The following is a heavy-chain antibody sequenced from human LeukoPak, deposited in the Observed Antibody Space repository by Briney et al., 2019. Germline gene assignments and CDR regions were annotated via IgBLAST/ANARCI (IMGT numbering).Heavy chain of an antibody. V-gene: IGHV5-51*01. CDR1: GYSFTSYW. D-gene: IGHD6-13*01. J-gene: IGHJ6*02. CDR3: ARHGEDSSSWYWYYYYYGMDV. Sequence: GASLQISCKGSGYSFTSYWIGWVRQMPGKGLEWMGIIYPGDSDTRYSPSFQGQVTISADKSISTAYLQWSSLKASDTAMYYCARHGEDSSSWYWYYYYYGMDVWGQGTTVTVSS. CDR2: IYPGDSDT.